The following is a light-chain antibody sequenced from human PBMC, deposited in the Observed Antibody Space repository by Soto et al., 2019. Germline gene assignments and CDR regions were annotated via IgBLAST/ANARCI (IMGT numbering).Light chain of an antibody. CDR1: SSNIGNNY. J-gene: IGLJ3*02. V-gene: IGLV1-51*02. Sequence: QSVLTQPPSGSAAPGQKVTISCSGSSSNIGNNYVSWYQQLPGTAPKLLIYETNKRPSGIPDRFSGSKSATSATLSITGLQTGDEADYYCGACDDSLSAGVFGGGTKVTVL. CDR3: GACDDSLSAGV. CDR2: ETN.